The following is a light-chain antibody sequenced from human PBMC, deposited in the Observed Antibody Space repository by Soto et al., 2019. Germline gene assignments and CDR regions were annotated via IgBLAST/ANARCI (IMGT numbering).Light chain of an antibody. CDR1: SSNIGAGYE. J-gene: IGLJ1*01. CDR2: ENN. CDR3: QSYDSSLSGYV. V-gene: IGLV1-40*01. Sequence: QSVLTQPPSVSGAPGQRVTISCTGSSSNIGAGYEAHWYQQVPGTAPKLLIYENNNRPSGVPDRFSGSKSGTSASLAITGLQAEYEAESYCQSYDSSLSGYVFGTGTKRTVL.